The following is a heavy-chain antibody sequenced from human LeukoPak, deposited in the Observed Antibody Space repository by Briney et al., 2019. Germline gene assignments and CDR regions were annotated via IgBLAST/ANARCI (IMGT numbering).Heavy chain of an antibody. D-gene: IGHD3-10*01. CDR2: INPNSGGT. CDR1: GYTFTGYY. V-gene: IGHV1-2*02. CDR3: ARDLTMVRGAVDY. J-gene: IGHJ4*02. Sequence: ASVKVSCKASGYTFTGYYMHWVRQAPGQGLEWMGWINPNSGGTNYAQKFQGRVTMTRDTSISTAYMELSRLRSGDTAVYYCARDLTMVRGAVDYWGQGTLVTVSS.